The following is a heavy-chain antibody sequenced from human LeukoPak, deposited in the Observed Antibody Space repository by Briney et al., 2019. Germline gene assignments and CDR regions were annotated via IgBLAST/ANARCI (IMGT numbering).Heavy chain of an antibody. CDR3: ARQHYDSSGYDGLDY. CDR1: GGSFSGYY. V-gene: IGHV4-39*01. CDR2: IYYSGST. J-gene: IGHJ4*02. Sequence: SETLSLTCAVYGGSFSGYYWGWIRQPPGKGLEWIGSIYYSGSTYYSPSLKSRVTISVDTSKNQFSLKLSSVTAADTAVYYCARQHYDSSGYDGLDYWGQGTLVTVSS. D-gene: IGHD3-22*01.